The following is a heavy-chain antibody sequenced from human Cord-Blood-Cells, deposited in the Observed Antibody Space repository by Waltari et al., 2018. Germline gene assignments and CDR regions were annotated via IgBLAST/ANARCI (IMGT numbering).Heavy chain of an antibody. CDR3: ATSCDYDAFDI. CDR2: ISADNGNT. CDR1: GYIFTSYG. J-gene: IGHJ3*02. V-gene: IGHV1-18*04. Sequence: QVQLVQSGAEDKKPGAAVRVYCKASGYIFTSYGISWVRQAPGHGLEWMGWISADNGNTIYAQKLKGRVTMTTDTSTGTAYMELRSLRSDDTAVYYCATSCDYDAFDIWCQGTMVTVSS. D-gene: IGHD2-21*01.